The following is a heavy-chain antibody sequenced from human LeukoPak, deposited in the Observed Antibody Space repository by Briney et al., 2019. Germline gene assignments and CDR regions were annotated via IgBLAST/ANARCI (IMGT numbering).Heavy chain of an antibody. V-gene: IGHV3-74*01. CDR2: INSDGSST. Sequence: GGSLRLSCAASGFTFSSYWMHWVRQAPGKGQVWVSRINSDGSSTSYADSVKGRFTISRENAKNTLYLQMNSLRAEDTAVYYCAREGYYDILTGYSSPHFDYWGQGTLVTVSS. CDR3: AREGYYDILTGYSSPHFDY. D-gene: IGHD3-9*01. CDR1: GFTFSSYW. J-gene: IGHJ4*02.